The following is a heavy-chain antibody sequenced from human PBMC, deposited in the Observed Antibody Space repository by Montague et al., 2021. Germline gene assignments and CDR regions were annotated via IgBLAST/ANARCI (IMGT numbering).Heavy chain of an antibody. CDR1: RSLINSDYY. CDR2: VSHGGRT. J-gene: IGHJ6*03. CDR3: ARERDRYYYMDI. V-gene: IGHV4-38-2*02. Sequence: SETLSLTCTVSRSLINSDYYWGWIRQPPGKGLERMGSVSHGGRTXYNPSLKSRVTISVDTSNNHFSLKLSSVTAADTAMYYCARERDRYYYMDIWGKGTTITVSS.